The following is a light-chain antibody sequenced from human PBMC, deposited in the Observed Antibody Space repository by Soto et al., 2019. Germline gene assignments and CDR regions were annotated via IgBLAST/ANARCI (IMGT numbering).Light chain of an antibody. Sequence: IVVTQSPGTLSLSPGERATLSCRASQSVSSSYLAWYQQKPGQAPRLLIYGASSRATGIPDRFSGSGSGTVFTLSISRLEPEDFAVYYCQQYGSSPYTFGQGTKREIK. CDR2: GAS. V-gene: IGKV3-20*01. CDR3: QQYGSSPYT. CDR1: QSVSSSY. J-gene: IGKJ2*01.